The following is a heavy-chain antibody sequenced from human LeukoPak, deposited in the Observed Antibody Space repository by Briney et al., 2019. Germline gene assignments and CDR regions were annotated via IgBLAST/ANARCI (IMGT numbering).Heavy chain of an antibody. CDR3: ATGLAGFTVY. V-gene: IGHV1-69*06. D-gene: IGHD3-10*01. J-gene: IGHJ4*02. CDR2: IIPIFGTA. CDR1: GGTFSSCA. Sequence: GASVKVSCKASGGTFSSCAISWVRQAPGQGLEWMGGIIPIFGTANYAQKFQGRVTMTEDTSIDTAYMELSSLRSEDTAVYYCATGLAGFTVYWGQGTLVTVSS.